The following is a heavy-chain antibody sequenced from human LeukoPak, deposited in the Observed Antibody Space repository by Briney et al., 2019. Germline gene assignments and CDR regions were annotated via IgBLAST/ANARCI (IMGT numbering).Heavy chain of an antibody. CDR1: GYTFTSYY. Sequence: ASVKVSCKASGYTFTSYYMHWVRQAPGQGLEWMGIINPSGGSTSYAQKFQGRVTMTRDTSTSTVYMELSSLRSEDTAVYYCARDYYYDSSTPAPLSAFDIWGQETMVTVSS. CDR3: ARDYYYDSSTPAPLSAFDI. J-gene: IGHJ3*02. CDR2: INPSGGST. D-gene: IGHD3-22*01. V-gene: IGHV1-46*03.